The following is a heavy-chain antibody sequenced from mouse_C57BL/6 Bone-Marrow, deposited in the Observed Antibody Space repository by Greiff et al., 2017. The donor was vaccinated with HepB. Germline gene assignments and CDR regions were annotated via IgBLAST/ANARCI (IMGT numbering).Heavy chain of an antibody. D-gene: IGHD2-4*01. CDR1: GYTFTNYW. CDR3: AREGAFYYDYGWYFDV. J-gene: IGHJ1*03. Sequence: VQLQQSGAELVRPGTSVKMSCKASGYTFTNYWIGWAKQRPGHGLEWIGDIYPGGGYTNYNEKFKGKATLTADKSSSTAYMQLSSLTSEDSAIYYCAREGAFYYDYGWYFDVWGTGTTVTVSS. CDR2: IYPGGGYT. V-gene: IGHV1-63*01.